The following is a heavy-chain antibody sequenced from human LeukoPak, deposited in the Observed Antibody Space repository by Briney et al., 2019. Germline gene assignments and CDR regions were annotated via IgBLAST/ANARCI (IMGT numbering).Heavy chain of an antibody. D-gene: IGHD1-26*01. Sequence: GGSLRLSCAASGFTFSSYWMSWVRQAPGKGLEWVANIKQDGSEKYYVDSVKGRFTISRDNAKNSLYLQINSLRAEDTAVYYCARTGGSYSPYYGMDVWGQGTTVTVSS. CDR2: IKQDGSEK. CDR3: ARTGGSYSPYYGMDV. CDR1: GFTFSSYW. V-gene: IGHV3-7*01. J-gene: IGHJ6*02.